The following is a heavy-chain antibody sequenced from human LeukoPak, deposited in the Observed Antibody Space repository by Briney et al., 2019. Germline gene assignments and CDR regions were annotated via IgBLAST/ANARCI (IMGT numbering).Heavy chain of an antibody. D-gene: IGHD6-13*01. CDR1: GDSISSSSYY. Sequence: SETLSLTCTVSGDSISSSSYYWGWIRQPPGKGLEWIGSISYSGGSYYTPSLRSRVTISVDTSKNQFSLKLSSVTAADTAVYYCARDQLAAAGTLNWFDPWGQGTLVTVSS. CDR3: ARDQLAAAGTLNWFDP. J-gene: IGHJ5*02. V-gene: IGHV4-39*07. CDR2: ISYSGGS.